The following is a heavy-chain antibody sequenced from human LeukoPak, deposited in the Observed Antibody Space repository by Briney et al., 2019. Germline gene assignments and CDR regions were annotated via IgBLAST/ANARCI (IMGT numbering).Heavy chain of an antibody. CDR3: AREGLYISSSWFVPGEPYFDY. Sequence: PGRSLRLSCAASGFTFSSYAMHWVRQAPGKGLEWVAVISYDGSNKYYADSVKGRFTISRDNSKNTLYLQMNSLRAEDTAVYYCAREGLYISSSWFVPGEPYFDYWGQGTLVTVSS. D-gene: IGHD6-13*01. V-gene: IGHV3-30*04. CDR1: GFTFSSYA. J-gene: IGHJ4*02. CDR2: ISYDGSNK.